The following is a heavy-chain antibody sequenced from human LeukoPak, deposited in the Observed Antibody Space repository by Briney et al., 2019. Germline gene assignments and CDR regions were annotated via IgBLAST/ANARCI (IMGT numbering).Heavy chain of an antibody. Sequence: GGSLRLSCAASGFTFSNAWMSWVRQAPGKGLEWVGRIKSKTDGGTTDYAAPVKGRFTISRDDSKNTLYLQMNSLKTEDTAVYYCCIAAAGTGDYMDVWGKGTTVTVSS. D-gene: IGHD6-13*01. CDR3: CIAAAGTGDYMDV. J-gene: IGHJ6*03. CDR2: IKSKTDGGTT. V-gene: IGHV3-15*01. CDR1: GFTFSNAW.